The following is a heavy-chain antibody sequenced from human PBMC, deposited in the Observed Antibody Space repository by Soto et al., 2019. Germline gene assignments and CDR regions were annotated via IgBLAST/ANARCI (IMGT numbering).Heavy chain of an antibody. CDR1: GFTFSNYA. D-gene: IGHD2-2*01. Sequence: EVQLLESGGGLVQPGGSLRLSCAASGFTFSNYAMSWVRQAPGKGLEWVSAMSGSGGSTYYADSVKGRFTISRDNSKNTLYQQMNSLRAEDTAVYYCAKDLDCSSTSCYPDYWGQGTLVTVSS. CDR2: MSGSGGST. CDR3: AKDLDCSSTSCYPDY. J-gene: IGHJ4*02. V-gene: IGHV3-23*01.